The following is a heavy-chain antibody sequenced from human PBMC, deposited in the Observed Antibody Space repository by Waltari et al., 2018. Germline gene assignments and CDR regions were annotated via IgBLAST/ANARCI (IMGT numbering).Heavy chain of an antibody. CDR2: IYYSGST. V-gene: IGHV4-39*02. Sequence: QLQLQESGPGLVKPSETLSLTCTVSGGSISSSSYYWGWIRQPPGKGLEWIGSIYYSGSTYYNPSLKSRVTISVDTSKNQFSLKLSSVTAADTAVYYCAREGIAARLYLDYWGQGTLVTVSS. CDR3: AREGIAARLYLDY. J-gene: IGHJ4*02. D-gene: IGHD6-6*01. CDR1: GGSISSSSYY.